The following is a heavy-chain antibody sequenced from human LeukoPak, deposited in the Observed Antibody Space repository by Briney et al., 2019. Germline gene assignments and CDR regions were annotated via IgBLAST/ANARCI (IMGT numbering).Heavy chain of an antibody. Sequence: SETLSLTCAVYGGSFSGYYWSWIRQPPGKGLEWIGEINHSGSTNYNPSLKSRVTISVDTSKNQFSLKLSSVTAADTAVYYCARGLGQVVTSYYYYYGMDVWGQGTTVTVSS. J-gene: IGHJ6*02. D-gene: IGHD3-22*01. CDR1: GGSFSGYY. CDR3: ARGLGQVVTSYYYYYGMDV. V-gene: IGHV4-34*01. CDR2: INHSGST.